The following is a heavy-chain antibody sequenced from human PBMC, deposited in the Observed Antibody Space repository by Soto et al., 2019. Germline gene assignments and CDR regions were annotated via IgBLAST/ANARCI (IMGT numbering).Heavy chain of an antibody. D-gene: IGHD1-26*01. CDR1: GGTFSSL. CDR3: ASKPHSGSHFDY. CDR2: IIPVFGRG. J-gene: IGHJ4*02. V-gene: IGHV1-69*01. Sequence: QVQLVQSGAEVKKPGSSVKVSCTASGGTFSSLNWVRQAPGQGLEWMGGIIPVFGRGDPAQKFQGRVTITADESTSTAYLELTSLRSEDTAVYYCASKPHSGSHFDYWGEGTLVTVSS.